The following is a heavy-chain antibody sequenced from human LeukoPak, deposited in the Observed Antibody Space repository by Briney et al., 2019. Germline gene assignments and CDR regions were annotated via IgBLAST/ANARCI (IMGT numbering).Heavy chain of an antibody. D-gene: IGHD3-10*01. V-gene: IGHV1-18*01. CDR1: GYTFTTYA. CDR2: NSTYNGKT. CDR3: ARHRAQYFDL. Sequence: ASVTVSFSSSGYTFTTYAFSWVRQARGEGLECRGCNSTYNGKTDYAQRIQGRVTLNREKPKSTAHLDLRNVTSDGTAIYYCARHRAQYFDLWGQGTLVTVSA. J-gene: IGHJ4*02.